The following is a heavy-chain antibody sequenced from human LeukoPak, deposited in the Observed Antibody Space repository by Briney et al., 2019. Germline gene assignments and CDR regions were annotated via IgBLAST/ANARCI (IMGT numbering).Heavy chain of an antibody. CDR3: ARVHSGYDFGDFNVRGYYYYFMDV. CDR2: INSNGGSR. V-gene: IGHV3-20*04. D-gene: IGHD5-12*01. CDR1: GFFFDDYV. Sequence: GGSLRLSCVASGFFFDDYVMTWVRQAPGKGLEWVSGINSNGGSRSYANSVQGRFTISRDNAQNSMYLEMNNLRVEDTALYYCARVHSGYDFGDFNVRGYYYYFMDVWGKGTTVTISS. J-gene: IGHJ6*03.